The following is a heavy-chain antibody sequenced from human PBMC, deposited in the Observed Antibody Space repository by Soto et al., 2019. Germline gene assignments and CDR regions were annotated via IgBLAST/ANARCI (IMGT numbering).Heavy chain of an antibody. CDR3: ARAQYYDILTGYYYPDDFDI. Sequence: SVKVSCKASGGTFSSYAISWVRQAPGQGIDWMGGIIPIFGTANYAQKFHGQVTISADKSTSTAYLQWSSLKASDTAMYYCARAQYYDILTGYYYPDDFDIWGQGTMVTVSS. V-gene: IGHV1-69*06. J-gene: IGHJ3*02. CDR2: IIPIFGTA. CDR1: GGTFSSYA. D-gene: IGHD3-9*01.